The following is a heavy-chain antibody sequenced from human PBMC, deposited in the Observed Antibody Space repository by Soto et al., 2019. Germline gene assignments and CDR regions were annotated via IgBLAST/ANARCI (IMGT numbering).Heavy chain of an antibody. CDR1: GGSFRNYY. D-gene: IGHD3-3*01. J-gene: IGHJ4*02. CDR3: ARGSYDFWSGYQDY. CDR2: VNHSGEA. Sequence: SETLSLTCGVYGGSFRNYYWIWVRQPPGKGLEWIGEVNHSGEATYNPSLQSRLTISLDTSNNQFSLKLSSVTAADTAVYYCARGSYDFWSGYQDYWGQGTLVTVSS. V-gene: IGHV4-34*01.